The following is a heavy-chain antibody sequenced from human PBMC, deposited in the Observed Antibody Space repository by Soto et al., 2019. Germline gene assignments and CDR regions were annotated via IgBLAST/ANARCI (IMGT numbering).Heavy chain of an antibody. V-gene: IGHV3-30-3*01. D-gene: IGHD3-16*02. J-gene: IGHJ4*02. CDR3: ASKGPDDYVWGSYRSDY. Sequence: GGSLRLSCAASGFTFSSYAMHWVRQAPGKGLEWVAVISYDGSNKYYADSVKGRFTISRDNSKNTLYQQMNSLRAEDTAVYYCASKGPDDYVWGSYRSDYWGQGTLVTVSS. CDR1: GFTFSSYA. CDR2: ISYDGSNK.